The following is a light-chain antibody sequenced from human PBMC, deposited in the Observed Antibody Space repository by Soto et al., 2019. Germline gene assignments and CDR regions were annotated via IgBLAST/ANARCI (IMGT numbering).Light chain of an antibody. CDR2: LGF. V-gene: IGKV2-28*01. Sequence: DIVMTQSPRSLPVSPGEPASISCKSSQSLLHSNGYTYLDWYLQKPGQSPQLLIYLGFNRASGVPDRFSGSGSGADFTLKISSVEAEDVGVYYCMQSLQTPFTFGGGTKVEIK. CDR1: QSLLHSNGYTY. CDR3: MQSLQTPFT. J-gene: IGKJ4*01.